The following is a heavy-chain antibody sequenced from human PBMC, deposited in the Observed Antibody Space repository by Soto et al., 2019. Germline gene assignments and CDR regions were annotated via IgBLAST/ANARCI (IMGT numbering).Heavy chain of an antibody. CDR1: GGSFSGYY. Sequence: SETLSLTCAVYGGSFSGYYWSWIRQPPGKGLEWIGEINHSGSTNYNPSLKSRVTISVDTSKNQFSLKLSSVTAADTAVYYCARAKYDYVGGSYRPAFDYWGQGTLVTVSS. J-gene: IGHJ4*02. CDR2: INHSGST. D-gene: IGHD3-16*02. CDR3: ARAKYDYVGGSYRPAFDY. V-gene: IGHV4-34*01.